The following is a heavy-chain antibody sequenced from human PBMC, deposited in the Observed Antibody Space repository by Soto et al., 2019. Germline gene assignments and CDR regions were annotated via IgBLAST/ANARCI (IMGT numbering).Heavy chain of an antibody. CDR1: VYTFPTNV. CDR3: ARVDYISGDAFDI. D-gene: IGHD4-4*01. Sequence: QVQLVQSGAEVKKPGAQGKFSSKAPVYTFPTNVLGWGRQAPGQGLEWMGWISAYNGNTNYAQKLKGRVTMTTDTSTSTAYMELRSLRSDDTAVYYCARVDYISGDAFDIWGQGTMVTVSS. J-gene: IGHJ3*02. V-gene: IGHV1-18*01. CDR2: ISAYNGNT.